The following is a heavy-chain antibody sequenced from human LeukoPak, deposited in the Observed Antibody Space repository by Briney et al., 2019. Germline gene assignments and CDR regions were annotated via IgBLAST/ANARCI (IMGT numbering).Heavy chain of an antibody. J-gene: IGHJ4*02. V-gene: IGHV3-66*01. CDR1: EFSVGSNY. CDR3: ASRYCSGGSCPFDY. D-gene: IGHD2-15*01. CDR2: IYSGGST. Sequence: GGSLRLSYAASEFSVGSNYMTWVRQAPGKGLEWVSLIYSGGSTYYADSVKGRFTISRDNSKNTLYLQMNSLRAEDTAVYYCASRYCSGGSCPFDYWGQGTLVTVSS.